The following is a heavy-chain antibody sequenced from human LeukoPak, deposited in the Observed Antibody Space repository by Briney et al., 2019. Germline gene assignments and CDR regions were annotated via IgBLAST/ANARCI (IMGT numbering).Heavy chain of an antibody. Sequence: VASVKVSCKASGYTFTGYYMHWVRQAPGQGLEWMGWINPNSGGTNYAQKFQGWVTMTRDTSISTAYMELSRLRSDDTAVYYCARDLEGYCSGGSCYNLVGFDYWGQGTLVTVSS. CDR1: GYTFTGYY. CDR3: ARDLEGYCSGGSCYNLVGFDY. D-gene: IGHD2-15*01. J-gene: IGHJ4*02. V-gene: IGHV1-2*04. CDR2: INPNSGGT.